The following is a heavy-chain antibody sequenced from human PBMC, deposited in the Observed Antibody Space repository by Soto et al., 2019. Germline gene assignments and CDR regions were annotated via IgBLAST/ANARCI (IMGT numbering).Heavy chain of an antibody. Sequence: PXETLCLTCTVAGCSVSSGSYYWSWIRQPPGKGLEWIGYIYYSGSTNYNPSLKSRVTISVDTSKNQFSLKLSSVTAADTAVYYCARDSPIGGMDVWGQGATVTVSS. J-gene: IGHJ6*02. V-gene: IGHV4-61*01. CDR2: IYYSGST. CDR3: ARDSPIGGMDV. CDR1: GCSVSSGSYY.